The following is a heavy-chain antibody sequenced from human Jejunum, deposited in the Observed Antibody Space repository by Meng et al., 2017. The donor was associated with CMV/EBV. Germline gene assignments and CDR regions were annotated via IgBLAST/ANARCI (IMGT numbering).Heavy chain of an antibody. Sequence: SGFTFSSYGMNWVRQVPGKGLEWVANIKQDGSERYYVESVKGRFTISRNNAENSLFLQMDGLRAEDTAVYYCARQKCGGDCDMDVWGQGTTVTVSS. CDR3: ARQKCGGDCDMDV. J-gene: IGHJ6*02. V-gene: IGHV3-7*01. D-gene: IGHD2-21*01. CDR1: GFTFSSYG. CDR2: IKQDGSER.